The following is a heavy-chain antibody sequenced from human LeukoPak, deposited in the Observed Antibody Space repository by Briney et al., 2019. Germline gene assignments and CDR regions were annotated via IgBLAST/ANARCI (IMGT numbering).Heavy chain of an antibody. CDR1: GFTFSSYE. D-gene: IGHD5-12*01. CDR3: ARGGAEVPTDY. Sequence: PGGSLRLSCAASGFTFSSYEMNWVRQAPGKGLEWVSYISSSGTTIYYADSVKGRFTISRDNAKNSLYLQMNSLRAEDTAVYYCARGGAEVPTDYWGQGTLVTVSS. V-gene: IGHV3-48*03. CDR2: ISSSGTTI. J-gene: IGHJ4*02.